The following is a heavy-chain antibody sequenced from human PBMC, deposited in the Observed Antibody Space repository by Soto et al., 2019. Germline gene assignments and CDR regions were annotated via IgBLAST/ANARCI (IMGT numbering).Heavy chain of an antibody. CDR2: IYYSGST. CDR1: GGSITSSYY. D-gene: IGHD3-22*01. J-gene: IGHJ4*02. V-gene: IGHV4-39*01. CDR3: ARLGDYYDSSM. Sequence: SETLSLTCSVTGGSITSSYYWGWIRQPPGKGLEWIGNIYYSGSTYYNPSLKSRVTISVDTSKNQLSLKLSSVTAADTAVYYCARLGDYYDSSMWGQGTLVTVSS.